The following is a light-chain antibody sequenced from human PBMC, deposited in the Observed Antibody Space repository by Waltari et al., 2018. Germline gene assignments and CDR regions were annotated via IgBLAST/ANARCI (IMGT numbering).Light chain of an antibody. CDR3: SAWDDGLKNVL. J-gene: IGLJ2*01. V-gene: IGLV1-47*02. Sequence: QSVLTQPPSASGAPGQSVTIYCSGGSYNIGSNHVYWYRQPPGTAPKLLLYFTNERLFGVPDRFSGSKSGTSASLVITGLRSEDEADYYCSAWDDGLKNVLFGRGTRLTVL. CDR1: SYNIGSNH. CDR2: FTN.